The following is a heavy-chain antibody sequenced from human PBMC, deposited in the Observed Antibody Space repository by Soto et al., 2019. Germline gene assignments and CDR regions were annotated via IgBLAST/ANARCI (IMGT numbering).Heavy chain of an antibody. CDR3: ARDLRIAVAGPMDV. D-gene: IGHD6-19*01. V-gene: IGHV3-21*01. J-gene: IGHJ6*02. Sequence: GGSLRLSCAASGFTFSSHTMSWVRQAPGKGLEWVSSISSSSSYIYYADSVKGRFTISRDNAKNSLYLQMNSLRAEDTAVYYCARDLRIAVAGPMDVWGQGTTVTVSS. CDR1: GFTFSSHT. CDR2: ISSSSSYI.